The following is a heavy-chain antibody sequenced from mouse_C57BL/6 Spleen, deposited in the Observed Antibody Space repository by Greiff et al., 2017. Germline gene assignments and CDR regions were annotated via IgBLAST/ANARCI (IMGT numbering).Heavy chain of an antibody. CDR2: ISYSGST. J-gene: IGHJ4*01. Sequence: EVQLVESGPGMVKPSQSLSLPCTVTGYSITSGYDWHWIRHFPGNKLEWMGYISYSGSTNYNPSLKSRIPITHDTSKNHFFLNLNSVTTEDTATYYCARGLGRAMDYWGQGTSVTVSS. CDR1: GYSITSGYD. V-gene: IGHV3-1*01. CDR3: ARGLGRAMDY.